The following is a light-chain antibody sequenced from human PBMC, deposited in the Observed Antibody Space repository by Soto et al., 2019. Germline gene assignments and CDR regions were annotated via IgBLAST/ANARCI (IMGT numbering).Light chain of an antibody. CDR3: CSYAGTYPWV. Sequence: QSALTQPRLVSGSPGQSVTISCTGTSSNVGDYNYVSYYWYQQHPGKAPKLLIYDVSKRPSGVPDRFSGSKSGHTASLTISGLQADDETDYSCCSYAGTYPWVFGGGTQLTVL. V-gene: IGLV2-11*01. CDR1: SSNVGDYNY. J-gene: IGLJ3*02. CDR2: DVS.